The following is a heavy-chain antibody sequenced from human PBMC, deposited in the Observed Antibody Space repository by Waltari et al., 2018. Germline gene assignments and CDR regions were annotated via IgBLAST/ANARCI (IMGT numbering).Heavy chain of an antibody. CDR3: AELEDYGGGGFDP. D-gene: IGHD4-17*01. CDR1: GFTFSSYG. CDR2: ISYDGSNK. V-gene: IGHV3-30*03. Sequence: QVQLVASGGGVVQPGRSVRLFCAASGFTFSSYGMHWVRQAPGKGLEWVAVISYDGSNKYYADSVKGRFTISRDNSKNTLYLQMNSLRADDTAVYYCAELEDYGGGGFDPWGQGTLVTVSS. J-gene: IGHJ5*02.